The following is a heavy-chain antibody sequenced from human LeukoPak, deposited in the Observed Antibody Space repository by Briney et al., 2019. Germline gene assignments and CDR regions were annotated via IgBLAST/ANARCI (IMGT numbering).Heavy chain of an antibody. CDR3: ARDLPLTSGSYHYDAFDI. CDR1: GFTFSDYY. J-gene: IGHJ3*02. V-gene: IGHV3-11*04. Sequence: GGSLRLSCAASGFTFSDYYMSWIRQAPGKGLEWVSYISSSGSTIYYADSVKGRFTISRDNAKNSLYLQINSLRAEDTAVYYCARDLPLTSGSYHYDAFDIWGQGTMVTVSS. D-gene: IGHD1-26*01. CDR2: ISSSGSTI.